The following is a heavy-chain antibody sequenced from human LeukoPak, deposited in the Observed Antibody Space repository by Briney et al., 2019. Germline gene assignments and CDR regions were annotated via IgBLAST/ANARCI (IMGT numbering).Heavy chain of an antibody. CDR2: ISYDGSNK. V-gene: IGHV3-30*01. CDR3: ARVAEYSSSGRGWYFDL. CDR1: GVTFSSYA. D-gene: IGHD6-13*01. Sequence: GGSLRLSCAASGVTFSSYAMHWVRQAPGKGLECVAVISYDGSNKYYADSVKGRFTISRDNSKNTLYLQMNSLRAEDTAVYYCARVAEYSSSGRGWYFDLWGRGTLVTVSS. J-gene: IGHJ2*01.